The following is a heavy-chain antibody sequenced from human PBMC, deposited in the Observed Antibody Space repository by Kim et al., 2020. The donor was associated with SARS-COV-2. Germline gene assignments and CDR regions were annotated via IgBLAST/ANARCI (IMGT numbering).Heavy chain of an antibody. J-gene: IGHJ4*02. Sequence: IYYDGSTKYYADPVKGRFTISRDNSKNTLYLQMTSLRVDDTAVYYCANFEYWGQGTLVTVSS. V-gene: IGHV3-33*06. CDR3: ANFEY. CDR2: IYYDGSTK.